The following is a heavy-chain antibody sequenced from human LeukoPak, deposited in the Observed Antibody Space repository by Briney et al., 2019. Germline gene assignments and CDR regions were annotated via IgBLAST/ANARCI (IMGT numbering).Heavy chain of an antibody. CDR3: ARLRTYYYDSSGYYYPY. CDR2: INHSGST. Sequence: SETLSLTCAVYGGSFSGYYWSWIRQPPGKGLEWIGEINHSGSTNYNPPLKSRVTISVDTSKNQFSLKLSSVTAADTAVYYCARLRTYYYDSSGYYYPYWGQGTLVTVSS. CDR1: GGSFSGYY. J-gene: IGHJ4*02. V-gene: IGHV4-34*01. D-gene: IGHD3-22*01.